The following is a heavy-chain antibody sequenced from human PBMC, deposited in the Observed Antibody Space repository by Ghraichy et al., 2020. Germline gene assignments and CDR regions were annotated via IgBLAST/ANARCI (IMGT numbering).Heavy chain of an antibody. CDR1: GFTFSSYA. CDR2: ISGSGGST. Sequence: GGSLRLSCAASGFTFSSYAMSWVRQAPGKGLEWVSAISGSGGSTYYADSVKGRFTISRDNSKNTLYLQMNSLRAEDTAVYYCAKGLKERWLQFDLGDYWGQGTLVTVSS. D-gene: IGHD5-24*01. CDR3: AKGLKERWLQFDLGDY. V-gene: IGHV3-23*01. J-gene: IGHJ4*02.